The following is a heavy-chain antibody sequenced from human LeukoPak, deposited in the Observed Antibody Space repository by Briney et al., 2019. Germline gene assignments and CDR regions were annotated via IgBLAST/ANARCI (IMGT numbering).Heavy chain of an antibody. CDR2: IRSKAYGGTT. V-gene: IGHV3-49*03. CDR1: GFTFCDYA. CDR3: TREGDIVVVPAASAAFDI. Sequence: GGSLRLSCTASGFTFCDYAMSWFRQAPGKGLEWVGFIRSKAYGGTTEYAASVKGRFTISRDDSKSIAYLQMNSLKAEDTAVYYCTREGDIVVVPAASAAFDIWGQGTMVTVSS. J-gene: IGHJ3*02. D-gene: IGHD2-2*01.